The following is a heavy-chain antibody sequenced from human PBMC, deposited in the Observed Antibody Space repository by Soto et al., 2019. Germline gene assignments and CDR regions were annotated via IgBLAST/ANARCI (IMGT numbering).Heavy chain of an antibody. CDR3: ARTGDGHHDFLDY. D-gene: IGHD1-1*01. CDR1: GFTFSSYW. J-gene: IGHJ4*02. V-gene: IGHV3-7*01. Sequence: GGSQRLSCADSGFTFSSYWMNWVRQAPGKGLEWVANINQDGNEDNLLDSVKGRFTISRDNAKNSLFLQMNSLRVDDTAVYYCARTGDGHHDFLDYWGQGALVTVSS. CDR2: INQDGNED.